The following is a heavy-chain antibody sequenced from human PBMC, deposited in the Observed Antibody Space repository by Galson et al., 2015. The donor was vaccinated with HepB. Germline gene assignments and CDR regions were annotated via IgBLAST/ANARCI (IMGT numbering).Heavy chain of an antibody. Sequence: SLRLSCAASGFTFSSYAMHWVRQAPGKGLEWVAVISYDGSNKYYADSVKGRFTISRDNSKNTLYLQMNSLRAEDTAVYYCARDQLLLQGCSSTSCMGAYYYYMDVWGKGTTVTVSS. V-gene: IGHV3-30-3*01. CDR1: GFTFSSYA. CDR2: ISYDGSNK. J-gene: IGHJ6*03. D-gene: IGHD2-2*01. CDR3: ARDQLLLQGCSSTSCMGAYYYYMDV.